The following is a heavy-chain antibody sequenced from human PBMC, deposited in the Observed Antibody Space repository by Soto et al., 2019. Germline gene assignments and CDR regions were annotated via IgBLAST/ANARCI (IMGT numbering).Heavy chain of an antibody. CDR2: INPSGGST. D-gene: IGHD2-15*01. J-gene: IGHJ4*02. CDR1: GYTFTSYY. CDR3: ARGYCSGGSCYFNFDD. Sequence: ASVKVSCKASGYTFTSYYMHWVRQAPGQGLEWMGIINPSGGSTSYAQKFQGRVTMTRDTSTSTVHMELSSLRSEDTAVYYCARGYCSGGSCYFNFDDRGQGTLVTVSS. V-gene: IGHV1-46*01.